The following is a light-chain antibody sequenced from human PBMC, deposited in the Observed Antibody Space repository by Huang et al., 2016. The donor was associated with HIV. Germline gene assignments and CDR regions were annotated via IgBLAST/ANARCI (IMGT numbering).Light chain of an antibody. J-gene: IGKJ1*01. CDR1: QSVNNDY. V-gene: IGKV3-20*01. CDR3: QQYGSSPMT. CDR2: AAS. Sequence: EIVLTQSPGTLSLSPGERATLSCRASQSVNNDYFAWYQQKSGQAPRLLIYAASSRATDIPDRVSGSGSGTDFTLTISRLEPEDFAVYYCQQYGSSPMTFGQGTTVEIK.